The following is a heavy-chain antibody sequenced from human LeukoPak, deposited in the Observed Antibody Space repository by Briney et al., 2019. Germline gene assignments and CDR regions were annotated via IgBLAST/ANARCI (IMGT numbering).Heavy chain of an antibody. CDR2: IYTSGST. D-gene: IGHD2-2*01. Sequence: PSETLSLTCTVSGGSISSGSYYWSWIRQPAGKGLEWIGRIYTSGSTNYNPSLKSRVTISVDTSKNQFSLKLSSVTAADTAVYYCARDSWVGYCSSTSCRKPYYYYYMDVWGKGTTVTISS. J-gene: IGHJ6*03. CDR3: ARDSWVGYCSSTSCRKPYYYYYMDV. CDR1: GGSISSGSYY. V-gene: IGHV4-61*02.